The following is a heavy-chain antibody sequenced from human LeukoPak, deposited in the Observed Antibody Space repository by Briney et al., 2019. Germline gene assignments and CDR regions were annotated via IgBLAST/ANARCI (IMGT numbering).Heavy chain of an antibody. V-gene: IGHV3-48*01. CDR1: GFTFSTYS. Sequence: GGSLRLSCAASGFTFSTYSMSWVRQAPGKGLEWISYITFNSRTIYYADSVEGRFTISRDNAKNSLYLQMNSLRAEDTAVYYCARETRITIFGYYYYYMDVWGKGTTVIVSS. D-gene: IGHD3-3*01. J-gene: IGHJ6*03. CDR2: ITFNSRTI. CDR3: ARETRITIFGYYYYYMDV.